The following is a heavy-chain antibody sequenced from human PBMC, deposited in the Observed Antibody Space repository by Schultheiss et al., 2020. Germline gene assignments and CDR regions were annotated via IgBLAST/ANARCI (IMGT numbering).Heavy chain of an antibody. CDR1: GFTFSSYA. J-gene: IGHJ5*02. CDR3: SGWYLGWFDP. D-gene: IGHD6-19*01. Sequence: GGSLRLSCAASGFTFSSYAMHWVRQAPCKGLEWVAVISYDGSNKYYADSVKGRFTISRDNSKNTLYLQMNSLRAEDTAVYYCSGWYLGWFDPWGQGTLVNVSS. CDR2: ISYDGSNK. V-gene: IGHV3-33*05.